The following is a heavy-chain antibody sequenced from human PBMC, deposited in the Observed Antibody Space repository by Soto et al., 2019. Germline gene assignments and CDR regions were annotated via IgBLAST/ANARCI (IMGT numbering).Heavy chain of an antibody. CDR1: GGTFSSYT. Sequence: SVKVSFKASGGTFSSYTISWVRQAPGQGLEWMGRIIPILGIANYAQKFQGRVTITADKSTSTAYMELSSLRSEDTAVYYCAAMYTGDTAMVTGFDYWGQGTLVTVSS. J-gene: IGHJ4*02. CDR3: AAMYTGDTAMVTGFDY. D-gene: IGHD5-18*01. CDR2: IIPILGIA. V-gene: IGHV1-69*02.